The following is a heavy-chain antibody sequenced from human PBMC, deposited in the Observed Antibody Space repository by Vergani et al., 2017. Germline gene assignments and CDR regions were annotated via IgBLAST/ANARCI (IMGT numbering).Heavy chain of an antibody. D-gene: IGHD2/OR15-2a*01. J-gene: IGHJ5*01. CDR3: VKGKIDLSSYFLDS. V-gene: IGHV3-23*01. Sequence: EVHLLESGGGLVQSGGSLRLSCAASGFTFSNSAVSWVRQAPGRGLAWVSSISGPGLSTYYADSVKGRFSISRDNSKNTVFLQMHSLRAEDTAIYYCVKGKIDLSSYFLDSWGHGILVTVSS. CDR2: ISGPGLST. CDR1: GFTFSNSA.